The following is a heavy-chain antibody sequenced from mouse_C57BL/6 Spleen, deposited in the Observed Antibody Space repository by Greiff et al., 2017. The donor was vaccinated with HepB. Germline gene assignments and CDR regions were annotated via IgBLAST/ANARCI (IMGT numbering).Heavy chain of an antibody. J-gene: IGHJ4*01. Sequence: VQLQESGPELVKPGASVKISCKASGYAFSSSLMNWVKQRPGKGLEWIGRIYPGDGDTNYNGKFKGKATLTADKSSSTAYMQLSSLTSEDSAVYFCESSSVYSYAMDYWGQGTSVTVSS. V-gene: IGHV1-82*01. CDR2: IYPGDGDT. CDR1: GYAFSSSL. D-gene: IGHD1-3*01. CDR3: ESSSVYSYAMDY.